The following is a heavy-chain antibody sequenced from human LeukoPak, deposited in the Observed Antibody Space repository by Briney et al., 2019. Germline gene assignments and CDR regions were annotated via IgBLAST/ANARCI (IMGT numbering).Heavy chain of an antibody. D-gene: IGHD1-26*01. CDR1: GFTFSSYS. Sequence: PGGSLRLSCAASGFTFSSYSMNWVRQAPGKGLEWVSYISSSSGTIYYADSVKGRFTISRDNAKNSLYLQMNSLRAEDTAVYYCAMEVGATTRAFDYWGQGTLVTVSS. CDR3: AMEVGATTRAFDY. J-gene: IGHJ4*02. CDR2: ISSSSGTI. V-gene: IGHV3-48*04.